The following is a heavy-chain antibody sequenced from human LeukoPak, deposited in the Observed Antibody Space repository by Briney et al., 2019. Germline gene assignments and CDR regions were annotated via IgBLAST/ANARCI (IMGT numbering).Heavy chain of an antibody. Sequence: SETLSLTCTVSGGSISSGGYYWSWIRQHPGKGLEWIGYIYYSGSTYYNPSLKSRVTISVDTSKNQFSLKLSSVTAADTAVYYCAREGGAAAGEGLDYWGQGTLVTVSS. V-gene: IGHV4-31*03. CDR2: IYYSGST. CDR3: AREGGAAAGEGLDY. D-gene: IGHD6-13*01. CDR1: GGSISSGGYY. J-gene: IGHJ4*02.